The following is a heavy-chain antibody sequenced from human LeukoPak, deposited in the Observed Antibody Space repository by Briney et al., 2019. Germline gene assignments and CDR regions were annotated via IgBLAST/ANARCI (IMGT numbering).Heavy chain of an antibody. CDR3: AGDLGYSGFDWAP. D-gene: IGHD5-12*01. Sequence: SETLSLTCTVSGYSLSSGYYWGWIRQPPGKRLEWVGSIHSSGNTYYNPTLKSRVTISVDTSKNQFSLNLTSVTAADAAVYYCAGDLGYSGFDWAPWGQGTLVTVSS. J-gene: IGHJ5*02. V-gene: IGHV4-38-2*02. CDR1: GYSLSSGYY. CDR2: IHSSGNT.